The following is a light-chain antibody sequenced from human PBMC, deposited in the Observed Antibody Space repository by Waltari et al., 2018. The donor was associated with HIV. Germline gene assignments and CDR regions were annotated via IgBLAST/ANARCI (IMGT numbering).Light chain of an antibody. Sequence: QAVVTQEPSLTVSPGGTVTLTCGSSPAAVTSDHSPYGFPQKPGQAPRTLIYDTSDQHSWTPARFSGSLRGGKAALTLSGAQPEDEAEYYCLLSYNGARNWVFGGGTKLTVL. V-gene: IGLV7-46*01. CDR1: PAAVTSDHS. CDR2: DTS. J-gene: IGLJ3*02. CDR3: LLSYNGARNWV.